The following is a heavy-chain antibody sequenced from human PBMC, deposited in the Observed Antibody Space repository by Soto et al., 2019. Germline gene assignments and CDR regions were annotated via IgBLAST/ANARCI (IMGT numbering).Heavy chain of an antibody. J-gene: IGHJ3*02. CDR2: FNPSGDAT. Sequence: QVQLVQSGAEVKKPGTSVKVSCKASGYIFSNYYMHWVRQAPGQGLEWMGVFNPSGDATHYAQSFQGRVSVTRDTCTSTVYMELSTLTSEDTAVYYCARRGMSKIGFDTWGQGTMVTVSS. CDR1: GYIFSNYY. V-gene: IGHV1-46*01. D-gene: IGHD3-10*01. CDR3: ARRGMSKIGFDT.